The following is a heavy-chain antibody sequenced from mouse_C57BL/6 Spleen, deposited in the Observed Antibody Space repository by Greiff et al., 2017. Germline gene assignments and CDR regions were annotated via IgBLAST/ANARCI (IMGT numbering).Heavy chain of an antibody. J-gene: IGHJ4*01. D-gene: IGHD2-3*01. CDR3: ARGSGYW. CDR1: GFTFSDYG. CDR2: ISSGSSTI. V-gene: IGHV5-17*01. Sequence: EVQRVESGGGLVKPGGSLKLSCAASGFTFSDYGMHWVRQAPETGLEWVAYISSGSSTIYYADTVKGRFTISRDNAKNTLFLPMTSLGSEDTAMYYCARGSGYWWGQGTSVTVSS.